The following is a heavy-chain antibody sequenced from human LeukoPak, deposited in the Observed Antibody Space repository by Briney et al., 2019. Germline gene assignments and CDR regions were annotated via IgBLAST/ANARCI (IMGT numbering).Heavy chain of an antibody. Sequence: PGGSLRLSCAASGFTFSDYYMSWIRQAPGKGLEWVSYISSSGSTIYYADSVKGRFTISRDNAKNSLYLQMNSLRAEDTAVYYCARGDPGYYGSGSYHNHLDDAFDIWGQGTMVTVSS. CDR3: ARGDPGYYGSGSYHNHLDDAFDI. D-gene: IGHD3-10*01. J-gene: IGHJ3*02. V-gene: IGHV3-11*04. CDR2: ISSSGSTI. CDR1: GFTFSDYY.